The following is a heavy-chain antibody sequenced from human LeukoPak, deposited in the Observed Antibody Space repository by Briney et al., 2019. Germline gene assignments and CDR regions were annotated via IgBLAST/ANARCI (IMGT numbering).Heavy chain of an antibody. CDR2: ISSSSSYI. Sequence: PGGSLRLSCAASGFTFDEYAMHWVRQAPGKGLEWVSSISSSSSYIYYADSVKGRFTISRDNAKNSLYLQMNSLRAEDTAVYYCARWPGSSGWYHHGYAWGQGTLVTVSS. CDR3: ARWPGSSGWYHHGYA. CDR1: GFTFDEYA. J-gene: IGHJ5*02. V-gene: IGHV3-21*01. D-gene: IGHD6-19*01.